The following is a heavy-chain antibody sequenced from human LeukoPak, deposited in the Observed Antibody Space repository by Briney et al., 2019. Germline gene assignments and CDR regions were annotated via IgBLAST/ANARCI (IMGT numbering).Heavy chain of an antibody. J-gene: IGHJ4*02. D-gene: IGHD3-22*01. CDR3: ARGDYYDSSGYYLRLFDY. CDR1: GGSFSGYY. Sequence: SETLSLTCAVYGGSFSGYYWSWIRQPPGKGLEWIREINHSGSTNYNPSLKSRVTISVDTSKNQFSLKLSSVTAADTAVYYCARGDYYDSSGYYLRLFDYWGQGTLVTVSS. V-gene: IGHV4-34*01. CDR2: INHSGST.